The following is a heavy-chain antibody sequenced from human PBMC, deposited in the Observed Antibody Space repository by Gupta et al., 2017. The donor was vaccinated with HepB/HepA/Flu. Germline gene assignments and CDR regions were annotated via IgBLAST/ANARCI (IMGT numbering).Heavy chain of an antibody. CDR2: IWYDGSNK. CDR1: GLTLSRYG. CDR3: ARPTDYCSSTICYWAWAFDI. D-gene: IGHD2-2*01. J-gene: IGHJ3*02. Sequence: QVQLVESGGGVVQPGRSLRLSCAASGLTLSRYGMHWVREVPGKGLEWVSVIWYDGSNKYYADSVKRRFTISRDNSKNTLYLQMNSLRAEDTAVYYCARPTDYCSSTICYWAWAFDIWGQGTMVTVSS. V-gene: IGHV3-33*01.